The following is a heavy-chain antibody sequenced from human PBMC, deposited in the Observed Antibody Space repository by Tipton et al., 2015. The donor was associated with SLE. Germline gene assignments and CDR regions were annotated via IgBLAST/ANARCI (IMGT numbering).Heavy chain of an antibody. CDR2: IFHSGTT. V-gene: IGHV4-38-2*02. Sequence: LRLSCIVSGYSISSGYYWGWIRQPPGKGLEWIGSIFHSGTTYYNPSLKSRVTISVDTSKNQFSLKLNSVTAADTAVYYCVNSMFNWNGNYYYYMDVWGTGTSVTVSS. J-gene: IGHJ6*03. D-gene: IGHD1-1*01. CDR1: GYSISSGYY. CDR3: VNSMFNWNGNYYYYMDV.